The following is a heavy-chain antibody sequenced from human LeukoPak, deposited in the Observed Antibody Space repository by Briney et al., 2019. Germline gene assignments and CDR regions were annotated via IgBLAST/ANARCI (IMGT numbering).Heavy chain of an antibody. D-gene: IGHD2-8*02. CDR2: INPGDGSTT. Sequence: PGGSLRLSCAGSGFTMSNYWMNWVRQAPGGGLVWVSHINPGDGSTTGYADSVKGRFTVSRDNAKNTLYLQMTSLKDGDTAVYYCVRDGMGTAPYDLWGQGALVTVSS. CDR3: VRDGMGTAPYDL. CDR1: GFTMSNYW. J-gene: IGHJ4*01. V-gene: IGHV3-74*01.